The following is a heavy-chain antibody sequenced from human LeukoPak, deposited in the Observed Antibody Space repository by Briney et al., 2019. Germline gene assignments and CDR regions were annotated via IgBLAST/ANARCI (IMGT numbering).Heavy chain of an antibody. V-gene: IGHV4-39*01. CDR3: ATQKRVTVDY. J-gene: IGHJ4*02. Sequence: SETLSLTCTVSGGSISSSSYYWGWIRQPPGKGLEWIGSIYYSGSTYYNPSLKSRVTISVDTSKNQFSLKLSSVTAADTAVYYCATQKRVTVDYWGQGTLVTVSS. CDR1: GGSISSSSYY. D-gene: IGHD2-21*02. CDR2: IYYSGST.